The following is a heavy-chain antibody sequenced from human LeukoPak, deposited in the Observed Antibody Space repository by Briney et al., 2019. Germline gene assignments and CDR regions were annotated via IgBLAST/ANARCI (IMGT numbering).Heavy chain of an antibody. V-gene: IGHV3-21*01. Sequence: PGGSLRLSCAASGFTFSSYSMNWVRQAPGKGLEWVSSISSSSSYIYYADSLKGRFTISRDNAKNSLYLQMNSLRAEDTAVYYCAGRGCTDGVCHFDYWGQGTLVTVSS. CDR3: AGRGCTDGVCHFDY. CDR1: GFTFSSYS. J-gene: IGHJ4*02. CDR2: ISSSSSYI. D-gene: IGHD2-8*01.